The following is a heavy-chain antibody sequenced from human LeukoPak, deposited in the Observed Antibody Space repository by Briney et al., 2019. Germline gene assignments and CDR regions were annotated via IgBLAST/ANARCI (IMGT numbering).Heavy chain of an antibody. CDR3: ARKYSYGAQDGMDV. CDR2: IDPSDSYT. CDR1: GYSFTSYW. J-gene: IGHJ6*02. V-gene: IGHV5-10-1*01. Sequence: HGESLKISCKGSGYSFTSYWISWVRRMPGKGLEWMGRIDPSDSYTNYSPSFQGHVTISADKSISSAYLQWSSLKASDTAMYYCARKYSYGAQDGMDVWGQGTTVTVSS. D-gene: IGHD5-18*01.